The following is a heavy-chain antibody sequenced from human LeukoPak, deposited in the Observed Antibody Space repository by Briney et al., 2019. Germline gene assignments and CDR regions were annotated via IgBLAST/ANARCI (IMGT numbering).Heavy chain of an antibody. CDR1: GFTFSSYG. J-gene: IGHJ3*02. Sequence: HPGGSLRLSCAASGFTFSSYGMHWVRQAPGKGLEWVAFIRYDGSNKYYADSVKGRFTISRDNSKNTLYLQMNSLRSEDTAVYYCAKEPYSSSWYFGADLGDDAFDIWGQGTMVTVSS. D-gene: IGHD6-13*01. CDR3: AKEPYSSSWYFGADLGDDAFDI. V-gene: IGHV3-30*02. CDR2: IRYDGSNK.